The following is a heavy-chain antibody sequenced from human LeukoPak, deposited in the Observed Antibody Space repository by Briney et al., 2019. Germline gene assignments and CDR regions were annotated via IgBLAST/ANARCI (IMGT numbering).Heavy chain of an antibody. D-gene: IGHD6-19*01. CDR1: GGSFSGYY. Sequence: SETLSRTCAVHGGSFSGYYWSWIRQPPGKGLEWIGEINHSGSTNYNPSLKSRVTISVDTSKNQFSLKLTSVTAADTAVYYCARGGGSSGYYFDYWGQGTLVTVSS. J-gene: IGHJ4*02. CDR2: INHSGST. CDR3: ARGGGSSGYYFDY. V-gene: IGHV4-34*01.